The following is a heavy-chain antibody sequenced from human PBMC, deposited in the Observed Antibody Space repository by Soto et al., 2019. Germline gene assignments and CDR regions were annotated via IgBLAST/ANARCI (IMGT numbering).Heavy chain of an antibody. D-gene: IGHD4-17*01. Sequence: ASVKVSCKASGYTFTSYGISWVRQAPGQGLEWMGRISAYNGNTNYAQKLQGRVTMTTDTSTSTAYMELRSLRSDDTAVYYCARVHDYGDYVDYYYYMDVWGKGTTVTVSS. CDR1: GYTFTSYG. V-gene: IGHV1-18*01. J-gene: IGHJ6*03. CDR2: ISAYNGNT. CDR3: ARVHDYGDYVDYYYYMDV.